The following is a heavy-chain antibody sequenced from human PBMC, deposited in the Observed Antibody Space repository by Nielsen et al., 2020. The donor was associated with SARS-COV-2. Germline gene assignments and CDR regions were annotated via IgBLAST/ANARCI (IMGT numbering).Heavy chain of an antibody. Sequence: GESLKISCAASGFTFSRFGMHWVRQAPGTGLEWVAVVSYDGRNKYYADSVQGRFTISRDNSKNTLYLQMNSLRAEDTAVYYCATRPTMFNYWGQGTLVTVSS. V-gene: IGHV3-30*03. CDR3: ATRPTMFNY. CDR1: GFTFSRFG. J-gene: IGHJ4*02. D-gene: IGHD3-10*01. CDR2: VSYDGRNK.